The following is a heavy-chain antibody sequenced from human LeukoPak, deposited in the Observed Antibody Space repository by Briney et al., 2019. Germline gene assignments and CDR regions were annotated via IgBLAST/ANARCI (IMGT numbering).Heavy chain of an antibody. Sequence: SETLSLTCTVSGGSISSYYWSWIRQAPGKGLEWIGYIYYSGSTNYNPSLKSRVTISVDTSKNQFSLKLSSVTAADTAVYYCARDRGFSYGYRLDYWGQGTLVTVSS. J-gene: IGHJ4*02. CDR3: ARDRGFSYGYRLDY. D-gene: IGHD5-18*01. CDR2: IYYSGST. V-gene: IGHV4-59*01. CDR1: GGSISSYY.